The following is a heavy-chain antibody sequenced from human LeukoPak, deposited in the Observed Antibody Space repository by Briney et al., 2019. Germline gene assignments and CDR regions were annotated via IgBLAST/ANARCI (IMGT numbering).Heavy chain of an antibody. V-gene: IGHV4-39*07. Sequence: SETLSLTCTVSGGSISSSNYYWVWIRQPPGKGLEWVGSIYYSGCTYYNPSLKSRVTMSVDTSKNQFSLKLSSVTATDTAVYYCARVLAGYFDYWGQGTLVTVSS. J-gene: IGHJ4*02. CDR1: GGSISSSNYY. CDR3: ARVLAGYFDY. D-gene: IGHD6-13*01. CDR2: IYYSGCT.